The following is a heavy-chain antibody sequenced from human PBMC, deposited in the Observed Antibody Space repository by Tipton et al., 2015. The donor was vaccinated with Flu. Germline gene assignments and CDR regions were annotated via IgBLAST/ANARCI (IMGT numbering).Heavy chain of an antibody. Sequence: TLSLTCTVSGGSISSYYWSWIRQPPGKGLEWIGYIYYSGSTNYNPSLKSRVTISVDTSKNQFSLKLSSVTAADTAVYYCARGRTVAHSYYMDVWGKGTTVTVSS. V-gene: IGHV4-59*12. J-gene: IGHJ6*03. CDR2: IYYSGST. D-gene: IGHD6-19*01. CDR3: ARGRTVAHSYYMDV. CDR1: GGSISSYY.